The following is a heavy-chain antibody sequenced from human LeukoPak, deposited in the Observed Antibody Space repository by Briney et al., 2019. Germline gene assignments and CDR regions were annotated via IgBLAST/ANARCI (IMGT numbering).Heavy chain of an antibody. D-gene: IGHD3-9*01. CDR2: IYTSGSI. CDR1: GGSISSGSYY. V-gene: IGHV4-61*02. Sequence: SETLSLTCTVSGGSISSGSYYWTWIRQPAGKGLEWIGRIYTSGSINYNPSLKSRVTISVDTSKNQFSLKLSSVTAADTAVYYCARSYDILTGYSPGGAFDIWGQGTMVTVSS. CDR3: ARSYDILTGYSPGGAFDI. J-gene: IGHJ3*02.